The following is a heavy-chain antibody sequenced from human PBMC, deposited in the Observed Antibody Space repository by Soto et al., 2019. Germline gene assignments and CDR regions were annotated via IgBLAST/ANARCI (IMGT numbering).Heavy chain of an antibody. Sequence: SETLSLTCTVSGGSISSSGYYWTWIRQTPGKGLEWIGEINYRGSTYYNPSLESRITMAVDTSKNQFSLKLSSVTAADTAVYCCVRGQPHRITIFEVVIRSYDYGMDVWGQGTTVTVSS. D-gene: IGHD3-3*01. CDR2: INYRGST. J-gene: IGHJ6*02. CDR1: GGSISSSGYY. CDR3: VRGQPHRITIFEVVIRSYDYGMDV. V-gene: IGHV4-39*07.